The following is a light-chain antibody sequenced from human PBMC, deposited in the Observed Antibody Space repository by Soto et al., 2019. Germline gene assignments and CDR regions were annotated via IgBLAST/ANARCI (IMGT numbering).Light chain of an antibody. Sequence: EIVLTQSPATLSLSLGESATLSCRASQSVSARLAWYKHKPGQPPRLLISDVFNRASGVAERFSGSGSETDFTLIIRRLEPEDSALYYCQHYQGGHPIAFGQGTRLEIK. J-gene: IGKJ5*01. CDR3: QHYQGGHPIA. V-gene: IGKV3-11*01. CDR1: QSVSAR. CDR2: DVF.